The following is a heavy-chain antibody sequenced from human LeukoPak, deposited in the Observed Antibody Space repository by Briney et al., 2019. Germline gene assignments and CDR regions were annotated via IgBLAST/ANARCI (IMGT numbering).Heavy chain of an antibody. V-gene: IGHV4-61*02. CDR1: GGSISSGSYY. CDR2: IYTSGST. Sequence: SQTLSLTCTVSGGSISSGSYYWSWIRQPAGKGLEWIGRIYTSGSTNYNPSLKSRVTISVDTSKNQFSLKLSSVTAADTAVYYCARQVVLRYFDWYRTYNWFDPWGQGTLVTVSS. D-gene: IGHD3-9*01. CDR3: ARQVVLRYFDWYRTYNWFDP. J-gene: IGHJ5*02.